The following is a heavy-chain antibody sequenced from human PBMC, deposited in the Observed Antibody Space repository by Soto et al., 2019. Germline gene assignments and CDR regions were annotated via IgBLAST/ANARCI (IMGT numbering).Heavy chain of an antibody. CDR2: INSDETIT. V-gene: IGHV3-74*01. CDR1: GFTFSSYW. CDR3: ARAGQLGIKDY. D-gene: IGHD6-6*01. Sequence: GGSLRLSCAASGFTFSSYWMHWVRQAPGKGLVWISRINSDETITNYADSVKGRFTISRDNAKDTLYLQMNSLRADDTAVYYCARAGQLGIKDYWGQGTLVTVSS. J-gene: IGHJ4*02.